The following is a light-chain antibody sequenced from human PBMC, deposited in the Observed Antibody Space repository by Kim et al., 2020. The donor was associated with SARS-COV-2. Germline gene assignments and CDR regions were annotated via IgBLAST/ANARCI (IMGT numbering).Light chain of an antibody. V-gene: IGLV1-51*01. Sequence: GHNATSSCTGLTTNIDNNYVSLYQLFPGTAPKRLIHDNTKRPSGISDRFSGSKSGTSATLGITELQTGDEADYYCGTWDSSLTSVVFGGGTQLTVL. CDR3: GTWDSSLTSVV. J-gene: IGLJ2*01. CDR1: TTNIDNNY. CDR2: DNT.